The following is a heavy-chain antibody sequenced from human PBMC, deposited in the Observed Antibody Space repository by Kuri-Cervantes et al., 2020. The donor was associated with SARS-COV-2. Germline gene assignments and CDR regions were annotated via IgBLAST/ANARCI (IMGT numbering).Heavy chain of an antibody. D-gene: IGHD6-19*01. V-gene: IGHV3-21*03. J-gene: IGHJ6*03. Sequence: GESLKISCAASGFTFSSYNMNSVRQAPGKGLEWVSSISSSRNYIYYADSVRGRFTISRDNAKNSLYLQMSSLKAEDTAVYYCTTGAQQAGMGNYYYYMDVWGKGTTVTVSS. CDR2: ISSSRNYI. CDR3: TTGAQQAGMGNYYYYMDV. CDR1: GFTFSSYN.